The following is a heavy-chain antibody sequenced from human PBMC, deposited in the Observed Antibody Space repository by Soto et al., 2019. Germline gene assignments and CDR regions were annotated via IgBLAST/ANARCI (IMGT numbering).Heavy chain of an antibody. J-gene: IGHJ6*02. CDR2: ISSSSSTI. V-gene: IGHV3-48*02. Sequence: EVQLVESGGGLVQPGGSLRLSCAASGVTFSSYSMNWVRQAPGKELEWGSYISSSSSTIYYADSVKGRFTIARDNATNTVYLHMASLSDAETGVDYRESDGGLCMDVGGHGTTVTVSS. CDR3: ESDGGLCMDV. CDR1: GVTFSSYS. D-gene: IGHD3-16*01.